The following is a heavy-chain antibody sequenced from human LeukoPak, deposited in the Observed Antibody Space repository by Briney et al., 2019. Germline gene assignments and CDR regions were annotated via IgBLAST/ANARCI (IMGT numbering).Heavy chain of an antibody. CDR2: IKADGSGK. D-gene: IGHD3-10*01. Sequence: GGSLRLSCAASGFTFSSYSMNWVRQAPGMGLERVANIKADGSGKYYVDSVRGRFSISRDNAKNSLYLELNSLRAEDTGVYFCARDRGWQQFDYWGQGTLVTVSS. J-gene: IGHJ4*01. CDR3: ARDRGWQQFDY. V-gene: IGHV3-7*01. CDR1: GFTFSSYS.